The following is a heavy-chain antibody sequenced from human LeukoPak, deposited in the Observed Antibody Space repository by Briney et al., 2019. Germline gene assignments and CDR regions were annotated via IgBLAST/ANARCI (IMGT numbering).Heavy chain of an antibody. J-gene: IGHJ4*02. D-gene: IGHD3-3*01. CDR1: GDSISRYY. Sequence: SETLSLTCTVSGDSISRYYWSWIRQPPGKGLEWLGYVYYTGSTDYNPSLKSRVTISVDTSKNQFSLKLSSVTAADTAVYYCARGLQYYDFWSGYYTPYFDYWGQGTLVTVSS. V-gene: IGHV4-59*12. CDR2: VYYTGST. CDR3: ARGLQYYDFWSGYYTPYFDY.